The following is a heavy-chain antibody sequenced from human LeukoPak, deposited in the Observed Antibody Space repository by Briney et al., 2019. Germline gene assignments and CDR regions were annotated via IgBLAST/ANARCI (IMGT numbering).Heavy chain of an antibody. CDR1: GFTLSSFV. CDR2: ISVGGGST. V-gene: IGHV3-23*01. J-gene: IGHJ4*02. D-gene: IGHD1-1*01. Sequence: GGSLRLSCAASGFTLSSFVMTWVRQAPGIGLEWVSTISVGGGSTYYADSVKGRFTISRDNSKNTLHLQMNSLRVGDTAVYYCVTRGTTGTKYLEHWGQGTLVTVSS. CDR3: VTRGTTGTKYLEH.